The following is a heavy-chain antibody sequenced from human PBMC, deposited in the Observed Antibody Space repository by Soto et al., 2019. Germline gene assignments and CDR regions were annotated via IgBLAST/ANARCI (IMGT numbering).Heavy chain of an antibody. J-gene: IGHJ6*02. V-gene: IGHV4-31*03. CDR2: IYYSGST. D-gene: IGHD2-15*01. CDR3: AREAGLILDPGIDYYGMDV. CDR1: GGSISSGGYY. Sequence: PSETLSLTCIVSGGSISSGGYYWSWIRQHSGKGLEWIGYIYYSGSTYYNPSVKSRVTISVDTSKNQFSLKLSSVTAADTAVYYCAREAGLILDPGIDYYGMDVWGQGTTVTVSS.